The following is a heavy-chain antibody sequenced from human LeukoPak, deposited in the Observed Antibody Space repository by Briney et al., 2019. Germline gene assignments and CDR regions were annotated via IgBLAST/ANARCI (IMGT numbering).Heavy chain of an antibody. V-gene: IGHV1-46*01. J-gene: IGHJ5*02. Sequence: ASVKVSCKASGYTFASYYMHWVRQAPGQGLEWMGLINPTGDSTGYAQKFQGRVTMTRDMSTSTDFMELSSLRSEDTAVYYCARDNSVGDNAWWFDPWGQGTLVTVSS. D-gene: IGHD1-26*01. CDR1: GYTFASYY. CDR3: ARDNSVGDNAWWFDP. CDR2: INPTGDST.